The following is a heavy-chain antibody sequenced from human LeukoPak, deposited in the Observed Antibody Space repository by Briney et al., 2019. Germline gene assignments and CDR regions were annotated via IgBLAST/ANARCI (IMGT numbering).Heavy chain of an antibody. CDR1: GFTFSSYA. CDR3: ARGPYYYGSGSYLDY. V-gene: IGHV3-23*01. Sequence: GGSLRLSCAASGFTFSSYAMSWVRQAPGKGLEWVSAISGSGGSTYYADSVKGRFTISRDNSKNTLYLQMNSLRAEDTAVYYCARGPYYYGSGSYLDYWGQGTLVTVSS. D-gene: IGHD3-10*01. CDR2: ISGSGGST. J-gene: IGHJ4*02.